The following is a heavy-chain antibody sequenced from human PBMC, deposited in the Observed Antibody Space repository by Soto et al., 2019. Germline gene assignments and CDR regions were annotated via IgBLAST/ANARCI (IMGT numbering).Heavy chain of an antibody. J-gene: IGHJ6*02. Sequence: QVQLVESGGGVIQHGRSLRLSCTASGFTFSNYGTHWVRHAPDKGLDRVAVISYDGSNKYYADSVKGRFTISRDNSKNTLYMQMYSLRAEDTAVYYCAKNFPGYTDNNNGMDVWGQGTTVTVSS. CDR3: AKNFPGYTDNNNGMDV. CDR1: GFTFSNYG. D-gene: IGHD5-12*01. V-gene: IGHV3-30*18. CDR2: ISYDGSNK.